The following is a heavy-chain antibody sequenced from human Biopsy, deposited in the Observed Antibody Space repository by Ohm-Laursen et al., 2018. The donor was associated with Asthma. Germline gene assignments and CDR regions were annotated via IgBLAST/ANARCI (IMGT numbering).Heavy chain of an antibody. CDR3: ARGDSSNWSHYYFDY. CDR2: IYSGGTS. V-gene: IGHV3-53*01. D-gene: IGHD3-22*01. CDR1: GFTVSRDH. J-gene: IGHJ4*02. Sequence: LSLTCAASGFTVSRDHMFWVRQAPGKGLEWVSVIYSGGTSHTADSARGRFTISRDFSKNTLHLQMHSLRAEDTAVYYCARGDSSNWSHYYFDYWGQGTLVTVSS.